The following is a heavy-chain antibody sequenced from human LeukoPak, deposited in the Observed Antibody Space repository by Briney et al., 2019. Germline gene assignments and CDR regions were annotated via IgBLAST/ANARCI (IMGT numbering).Heavy chain of an antibody. CDR2: INPNSGGT. D-gene: IGHD7-27*01. J-gene: IGHJ4*02. V-gene: IGHV1-2*06. CDR1: GYTFTGYY. Sequence: ASVKVSCKASGYTFTGYYMHWVRQAPGQGLEWMGRINPNSGGTNYAQKFQGRVTMTRDTSISTAYMELSRLRSDDTAVYYCARGVGGLGIFDYWGQGTLVTVSS. CDR3: ARGVGGLGIFDY.